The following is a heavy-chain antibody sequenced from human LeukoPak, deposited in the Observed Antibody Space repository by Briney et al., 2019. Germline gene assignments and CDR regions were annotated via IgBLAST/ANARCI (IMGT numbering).Heavy chain of an antibody. Sequence: VASVKVSCKASGYTFTSYYMHWVRQAPGQGLEWMGIIDPGGGSTSYAQKFQGRATMTRDTSTSTVYMELSSLRSEDRAVYYCARAYYYDSSGYPVYFDYWGQGTLVTVSS. D-gene: IGHD3-22*01. CDR1: GYTFTSYY. CDR2: IDPGGGST. V-gene: IGHV1-46*01. CDR3: ARAYYYDSSGYPVYFDY. J-gene: IGHJ4*02.